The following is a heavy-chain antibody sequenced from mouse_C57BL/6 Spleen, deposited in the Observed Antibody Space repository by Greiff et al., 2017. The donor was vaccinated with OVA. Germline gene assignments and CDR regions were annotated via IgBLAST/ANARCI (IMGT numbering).Heavy chain of an antibody. CDR2: IDPSDSYT. CDR1: GYTFTSYW. D-gene: IGHD1-1*01. CDR3: ARYGSVDY. J-gene: IGHJ2*01. V-gene: IGHV1-50*01. Sequence: VQLQQPGAELVKPGASVKLSCKASGYTFTSYWMQWVKQRPGQGLEWIGEIDPSDSYTNYNQKFKGKATLTVDTSSSTAYMQLSSLTSEDSAVYYCARYGSVDYWGQGTTLTVSS.